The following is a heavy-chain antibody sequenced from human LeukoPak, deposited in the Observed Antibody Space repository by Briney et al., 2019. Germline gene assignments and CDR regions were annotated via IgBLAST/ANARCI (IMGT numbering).Heavy chain of an antibody. CDR2: IYYSGST. CDR1: GGSISNSSSY. D-gene: IGHD6-13*01. Sequence: SETLSLTCTVSGGSISNSSSYWGWIRQPPGRGLEWIGSIYYSGSTYYNPSLKSRVTISVDTSKNQFSLKLSSVTVADTAVYYCARLNVAAAGYFDYWGQGTLVTVSS. CDR3: ARLNVAAAGYFDY. V-gene: IGHV4-39*01. J-gene: IGHJ4*02.